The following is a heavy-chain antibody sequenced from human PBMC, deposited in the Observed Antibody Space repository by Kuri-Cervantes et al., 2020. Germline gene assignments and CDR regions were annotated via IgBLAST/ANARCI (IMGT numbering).Heavy chain of an antibody. CDR1: GFTFSSYA. D-gene: IGHD7-27*01. J-gene: IGHJ3*02. Sequence: GESLKISCAASGFTFSSYAMHWVRQAPGKGLEWVAVISYDGSNKYYADSVKGRFTISRDNSKNTLYLQMNSLRAEDTAVYYCAKSSGTGEVNDAFDIWGQGTMVTVSS. V-gene: IGHV3-30-3*01. CDR2: ISYDGSNK. CDR3: AKSSGTGEVNDAFDI.